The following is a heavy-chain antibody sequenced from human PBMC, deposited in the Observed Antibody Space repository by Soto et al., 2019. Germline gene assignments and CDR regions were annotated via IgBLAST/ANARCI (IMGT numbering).Heavy chain of an antibody. CDR2: IVWDGNRM. V-gene: IGHV3-9*01. D-gene: IGHD2-8*01. CDR3: TKDISMRGVDX. J-gene: IGHJ6*02. CDR1: GFNLNDRA. Sequence: GGSLRLSFVTSGFNLNDRAMHWVRQAPGQGLEWVAGIVWDGNRMAYAYSVKVRFLISLDNAKNSLYLKMNSLREDDTALYYCTKDISMRGVDXWGQVTTVTVS.